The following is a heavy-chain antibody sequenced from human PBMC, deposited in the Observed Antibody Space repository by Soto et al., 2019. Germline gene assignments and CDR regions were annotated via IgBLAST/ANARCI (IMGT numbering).Heavy chain of an antibody. CDR1: GFTFSSYE. D-gene: IGHD3-16*02. CDR3: ARHGRYDYVWGSYRHNWFDP. V-gene: IGHV3-48*03. Sequence: HPGGSLRLSXAASGFTFSSYEMNWVRQAPGKGLEWVSYISSSGSTIYYADSVKGRFTISRDNAKNSLYLQMNSLRAEDTAVYYCARHGRYDYVWGSYRHNWFDPWGQGTLVTVSS. J-gene: IGHJ5*02. CDR2: ISSSGSTI.